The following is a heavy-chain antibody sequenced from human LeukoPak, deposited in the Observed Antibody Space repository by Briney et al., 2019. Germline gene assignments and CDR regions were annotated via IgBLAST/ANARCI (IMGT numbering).Heavy chain of an antibody. J-gene: IGHJ4*02. D-gene: IGHD6-19*01. CDR1: GFSFSNNG. V-gene: IGHV3-33*01. Sequence: GGSLRLSCAASGFSFSNNGMHWVRQAPGKGLEWVAVIWYDGNREFYADSVKGRFTISRDNSKNTLDLQMNSLRAEDTAVYYCARSAVASPVPLWYWGQGTLVTVSS. CDR3: ARSAVASPVPLWY. CDR2: IWYDGNRE.